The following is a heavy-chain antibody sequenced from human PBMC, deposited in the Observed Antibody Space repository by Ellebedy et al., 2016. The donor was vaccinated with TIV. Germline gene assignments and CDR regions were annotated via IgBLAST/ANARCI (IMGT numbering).Heavy chain of an antibody. V-gene: IGHV4-30-4*01. CDR2: IYYSGST. J-gene: IGHJ2*01. CDR1: GGSISSGNYY. Sequence: MPSETLSLTCTVSGGSISSGNYYWSWIRQSPGKGLEWIGYIYYSGSTDYNPSLKSRVTISVDTSKNQFSLKLSSVTAADTAVYYCARGGGIPQGAFDLWGRGTLVTVSS. D-gene: IGHD3-16*01. CDR3: ARGGGIPQGAFDL.